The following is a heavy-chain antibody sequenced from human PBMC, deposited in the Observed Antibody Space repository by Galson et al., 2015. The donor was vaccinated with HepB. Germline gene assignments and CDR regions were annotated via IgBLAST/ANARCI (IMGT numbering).Heavy chain of an antibody. CDR1: GYTFTNYA. Sequence: SVKVSCKASGYTFTNYAINWVRQAPGQGLEWMGWINTNTGELTYAQAFTGRFVFSLDTSVTTAHLQISSLKPEDTAVYYCARVTSTHNFGRSRYSFYYYGMDVWGQRTTVTVPS. V-gene: IGHV7-4-1*02. CDR3: ARVTSTHNFGRSRYSFYYYGMDV. CDR2: INTNTGEL. D-gene: IGHD1-20*01. J-gene: IGHJ6*02.